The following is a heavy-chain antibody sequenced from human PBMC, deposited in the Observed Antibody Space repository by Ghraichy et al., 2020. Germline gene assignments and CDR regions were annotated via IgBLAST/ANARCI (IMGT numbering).Heavy chain of an antibody. CDR3: ARGLGIAGYNWFDP. D-gene: IGHD6-13*01. CDR1: GGSFSGYY. J-gene: IGHJ5*02. CDR2: INHSGST. V-gene: IGHV4-34*01. Sequence: ESLNISCAVYGGSFSGYYWSWIRQPPGKGLEWIGEINHSGSTNYNPSLKSRVTISVDTSKNQFSLKLSSVTAADTAVYYCARGLGIAGYNWFDPWGQGTLVTVSS.